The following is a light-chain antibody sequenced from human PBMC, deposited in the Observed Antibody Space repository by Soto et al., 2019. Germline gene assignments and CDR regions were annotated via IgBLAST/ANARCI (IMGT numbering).Light chain of an antibody. J-gene: IGKJ1*01. CDR3: QQHGSSPGT. CDR2: GAS. Sequence: EIVLTQSPGTLSLSPGERANLSCRASQSVSSSYLAWYQQKPGQAPRLLIYGASSRATGIPDRFSGGASGTDFTLTISRLEPEDFAVYYCQQHGSSPGTFGQGTKVEMK. CDR1: QSVSSSY. V-gene: IGKV3-20*01.